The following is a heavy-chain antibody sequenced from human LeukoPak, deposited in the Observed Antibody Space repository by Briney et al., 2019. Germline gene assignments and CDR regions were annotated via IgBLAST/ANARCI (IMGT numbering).Heavy chain of an antibody. V-gene: IGHV4-34*01. Sequence: SETLSLTCAVYGGSFSGYYWSWIRQPPGKGLEWIGEINHSGSTNYNPSLKSRVTISVDKSKNQFSLKLSSVTAADTAVYYCARRSSIAARSPFDYWGQGTLVTVSS. CDR2: INHSGST. J-gene: IGHJ4*02. CDR3: ARRSSIAARSPFDY. D-gene: IGHD6-6*01. CDR1: GGSFSGYY.